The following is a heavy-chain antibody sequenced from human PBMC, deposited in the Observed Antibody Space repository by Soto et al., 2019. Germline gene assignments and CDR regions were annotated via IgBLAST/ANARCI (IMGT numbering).Heavy chain of an antibody. V-gene: IGHV3-33*01. CDR3: ARESYGMDV. CDR2: IWSDGSNK. Sequence: QVQLVEAGGGVVQPGRSLRLSCAAAGFTFSSYGMHWVRQAPGKGREWVALIWSDGSNKYYADSLKGRFTISRDNSKNTLYLEMNSLRAEDTAVYYCARESYGMDVWGQGTTVTVSS. CDR1: GFTFSSYG. J-gene: IGHJ6*02.